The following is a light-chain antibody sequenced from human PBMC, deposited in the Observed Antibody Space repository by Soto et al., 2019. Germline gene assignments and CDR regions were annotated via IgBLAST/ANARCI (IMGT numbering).Light chain of an antibody. CDR2: EIN. CDR3: SSFAGSNNFPYV. V-gene: IGLV2-8*01. Sequence: QSVLTQPPSASGSPGQSVTISCTGTSSDVGAYDYVSWYQQHPRKAPKLMIYEINKRPSGVPDRFSGSKSGNTASLTVSGLQAEDEADYYCSSFAGSNNFPYVFGTGTKLTVL. CDR1: SSDVGAYDY. J-gene: IGLJ1*01.